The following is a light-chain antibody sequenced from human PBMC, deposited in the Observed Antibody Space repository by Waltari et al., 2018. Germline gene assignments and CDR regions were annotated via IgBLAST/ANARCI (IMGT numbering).Light chain of an antibody. V-gene: IGKV3-20*01. Sequence: EIVLTQSPGTLSLSPGERATLSCSASQGVTSGYITWYQHKTGQAPRLLIYTASTRATGIPDRFSGSGSGTDFLLTINGLEPEDFAVYYCQYYGSAPRTFGQGTKVEIK. CDR2: TAS. CDR1: QGVTSGY. J-gene: IGKJ1*01. CDR3: QYYGSAPRT.